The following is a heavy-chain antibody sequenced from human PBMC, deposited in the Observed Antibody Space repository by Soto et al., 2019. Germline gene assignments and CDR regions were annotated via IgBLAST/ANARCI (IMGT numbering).Heavy chain of an antibody. CDR1: GFTFSSYW. V-gene: IGHV3-7*01. J-gene: IGHJ6*03. CDR2: IKQDGSGK. CDR3: ARVSVVVPAAMRTTNYYYYYYMEV. Sequence: PWSSLRLSFEASGFTFSSYWMSWVRRSPGKGLEWVANIKQDGSGKYYVDSVKGRFTISRDNAKNPLYLQMNSLRAEDTAVYYCARVSVVVPAAMRTTNYYYYYYMEVWGKGTTVTVSS. D-gene: IGHD2-2*01.